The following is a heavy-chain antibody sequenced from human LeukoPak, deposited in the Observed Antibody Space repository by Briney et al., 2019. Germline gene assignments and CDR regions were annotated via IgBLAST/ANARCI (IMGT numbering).Heavy chain of an antibody. V-gene: IGHV3-48*02. CDR2: ISGSSTTI. Sequence: GGSLRLSCAASGYTFSSYSINWVRQAPGKGLEWISYISGSSTTIYYADSVKGRFTISRDNAKNSLYLQMNSLRDEDTAVYYCARGQYSSSWSAYDSWGQGTLVTVSS. CDR1: GYTFSSYS. D-gene: IGHD6-13*01. J-gene: IGHJ4*02. CDR3: ARGQYSSSWSAYDS.